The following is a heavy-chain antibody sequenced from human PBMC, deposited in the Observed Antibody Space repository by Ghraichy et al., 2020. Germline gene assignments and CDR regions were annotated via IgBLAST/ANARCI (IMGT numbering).Heavy chain of an antibody. CDR2: ISSGIST. CDR1: GFTVSSNY. Sequence: GGSLRLSCAASGFTVSSNYMSWVRQAPGKGLEWVSLISSGISTYYADSVKGRFTISRDNSKNALYLEMNSLRVEDTAVYYCARDHYGGTYNWFDPWGQGTLVTVSS. V-gene: IGHV3-53*01. CDR3: ARDHYGGTYNWFDP. J-gene: IGHJ5*02. D-gene: IGHD4/OR15-4a*01.